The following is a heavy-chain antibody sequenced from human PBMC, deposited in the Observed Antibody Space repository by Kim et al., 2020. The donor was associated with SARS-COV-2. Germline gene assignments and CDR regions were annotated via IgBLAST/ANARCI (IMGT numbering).Heavy chain of an antibody. CDR2: IYHSGST. J-gene: IGHJ5*02. D-gene: IGHD3-10*01. Sequence: SETLSLTCTVSGYSISSGYYWGWIRQPPGKGLEWIGSIYHSGSTYYNPSLKSRVTISVDTSKNQFSLKLSSVTAADTAVYYCARGPYYYCSGTLFDPWGQGTLVTVSS. CDR3: ARGPYYYCSGTLFDP. V-gene: IGHV4-38-2*02. CDR1: GYSISSGYY.